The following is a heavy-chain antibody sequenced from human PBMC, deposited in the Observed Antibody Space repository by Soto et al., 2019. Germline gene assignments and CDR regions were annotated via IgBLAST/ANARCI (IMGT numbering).Heavy chain of an antibody. Sequence: PGGSLRLSCAASGFTFSDYYMSWIRQAPGKGLEWVSYISSSSSYTNYADSVKGRFTISRDNAKNSLYLQMNSLRAEDTAVYYCARNSSGVYGMDVWGQGTRVTVSS. CDR1: GFTFSDYY. CDR2: ISSSSSYT. CDR3: ARNSSGVYGMDV. D-gene: IGHD6-25*01. V-gene: IGHV3-11*06. J-gene: IGHJ6*02.